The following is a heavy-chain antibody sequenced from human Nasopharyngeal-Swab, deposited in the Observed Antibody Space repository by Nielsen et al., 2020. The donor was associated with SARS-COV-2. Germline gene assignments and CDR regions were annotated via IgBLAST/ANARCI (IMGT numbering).Heavy chain of an antibody. J-gene: IGHJ6*03. D-gene: IGHD6-13*01. CDR3: AAGPPLYYYYYMDV. V-gene: IGHV3-9*01. CDR2: ISWNSGSI. Sequence: SLKISCAASGFTFDDYAMHWVRQAPGKGLEWVSGISWNSGSIGYADSVKGRFTISRDNAKNSLYLQMNSLRAEDTALYYCAAGPPLYYYYYMDVWGKGTTVTVSS. CDR1: GFTFDDYA.